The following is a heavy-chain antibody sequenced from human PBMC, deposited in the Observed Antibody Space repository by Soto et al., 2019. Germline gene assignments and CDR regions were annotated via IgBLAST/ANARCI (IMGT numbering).Heavy chain of an antibody. CDR3: VRDSLGFCESTSCFGNNWFGP. Sequence: PSETLSLTCAVSGGFIXRGGYYGSWIRQHPGKGLEWIGYIYFNGTTYYNPSLKSRVSMSIDTSKNQFSLKLTSMTAADTAVYYCVRDSLGFCESTSCFGNNWFGPWGQGTLVTVSS. CDR2: IYFNGTT. CDR1: GGFIXRGGYY. V-gene: IGHV4-31*11. D-gene: IGHD2-2*01. J-gene: IGHJ5*02.